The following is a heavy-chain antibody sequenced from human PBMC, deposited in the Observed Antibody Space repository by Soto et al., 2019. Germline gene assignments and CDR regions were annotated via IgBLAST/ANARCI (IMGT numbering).Heavy chain of an antibody. Sequence: QVQLQQWGAGLLKPSETLSLTCAVYGGSFSGYYWSWIRQPPGKGLEWIGEINHSGSTNSNPSLRSRVTIAVDTSKNHFSLQLSSVTAADTAVYYCAIPTVTNWYFDLWGRGTLVTVSS. CDR3: AIPTVTNWYFDL. CDR1: GGSFSGYY. J-gene: IGHJ2*01. D-gene: IGHD4-17*01. CDR2: INHSGST. V-gene: IGHV4-34*01.